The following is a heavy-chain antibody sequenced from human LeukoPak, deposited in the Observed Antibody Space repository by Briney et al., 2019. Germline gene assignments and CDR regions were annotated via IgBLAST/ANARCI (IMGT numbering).Heavy chain of an antibody. CDR1: GYTFTGYY. V-gene: IGHV1-2*02. J-gene: IGHJ2*01. CDR3: ARDRGYGFGSYLDL. D-gene: IGHD5-18*01. CDR2: INPNSGGT. Sequence: ASVKVSCKASGYTFTGYYMHWVRQAPGQGLEWMGWINPNSGGTNYAQKFQGRVTMTRDTSISTAYMELSRLRSDDTAVYYCARDRGYGFGSYLDLWGRGTLVTVSS.